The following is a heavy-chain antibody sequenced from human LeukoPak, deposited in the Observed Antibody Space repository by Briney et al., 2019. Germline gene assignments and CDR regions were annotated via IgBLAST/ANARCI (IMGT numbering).Heavy chain of an antibody. V-gene: IGHV1-69*06. D-gene: IGHD4-17*01. Sequence: SVKVSCKASGGTFRSNVIIWVRQSPGQGLECVGGIIPGFSAANYAQKFHDRVTIIADTSTSTVYMEVRRLTSEDTAVYYCARALRTVNDAFDVWGQGTMVTVSS. CDR1: GGTFRSNV. J-gene: IGHJ3*01. CDR3: ARALRTVNDAFDV. CDR2: IIPGFSAA.